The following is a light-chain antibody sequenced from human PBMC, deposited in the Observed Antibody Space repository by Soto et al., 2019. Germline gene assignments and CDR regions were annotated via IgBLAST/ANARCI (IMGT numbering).Light chain of an antibody. V-gene: IGKV1-17*01. Sequence: IQMTQSPSSLSASVGDTVTITCRASQDIEDDLGWYQQKPGKAPKLLIYAASTLESGVPSRFSATVSGTEFSLTITSLQPEDFATYYCQQLFDSPITFGQGGLLEI. J-gene: IGKJ5*01. CDR3: QQLFDSPIT. CDR1: QDIEDD. CDR2: AAS.